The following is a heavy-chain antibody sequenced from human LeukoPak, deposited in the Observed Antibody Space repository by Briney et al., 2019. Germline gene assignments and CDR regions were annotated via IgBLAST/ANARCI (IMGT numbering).Heavy chain of an antibody. CDR2: ISSSSSFI. J-gene: IGHJ4*02. CDR3: ARTYDSGNYYDY. CDR1: VFTFSRYS. V-gene: IGHV3-21*01. D-gene: IGHD3-10*01. Sequence: PGGSLRLSCAASVFTFSRYSMNWVRQAPGKGLEWVSSISSSSSFIYYADSVKGRFTISRDNAKKSLYLQVNSLRAEDTAVYFCARTYDSGNYYDYWGQGTLVTVSS.